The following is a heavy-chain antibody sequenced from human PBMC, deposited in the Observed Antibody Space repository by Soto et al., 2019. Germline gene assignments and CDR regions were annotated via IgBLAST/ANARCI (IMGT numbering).Heavy chain of an antibody. CDR3: ANSKNRVTTITGAFDI. CDR2: ISWNSDTK. CDR1: GFTFDDYA. Sequence: EGQLVESGGGWVQPGRSLRLSCAASGFTFDDYAMHWVRQAPGKGLEWVSGISWNSDTKGHADSVKGRFTISRDNAKNSLYLQMNSLRAEDSALYSCANSKNRVTTITGAFDIRGQGTMVTVSS. J-gene: IGHJ3*02. D-gene: IGHD5-12*01. V-gene: IGHV3-9*01.